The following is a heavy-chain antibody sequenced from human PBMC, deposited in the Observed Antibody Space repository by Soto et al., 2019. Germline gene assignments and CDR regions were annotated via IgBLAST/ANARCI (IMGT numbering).Heavy chain of an antibody. CDR3: AKGNCSSTSCRSPPSWYYYYGMDV. CDR1: GFTFSSYA. D-gene: IGHD2-2*01. Sequence: GGSLRLSCAASGFTFSSYAMSWVRQAPGKGLEWVSAISGSGGSTYYAYSVNGGFTISRENSKNRLYLQMNSLRAEDTAVYDCAKGNCSSTSCRSPPSWYYYYGMDVWGQGTTVTVSS. J-gene: IGHJ6*02. CDR2: ISGSGGST. V-gene: IGHV3-23*01.